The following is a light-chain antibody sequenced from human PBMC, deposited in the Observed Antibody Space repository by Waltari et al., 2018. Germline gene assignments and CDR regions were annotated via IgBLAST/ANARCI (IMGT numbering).Light chain of an antibody. CDR1: QRISTW. Sequence: DIQMTQSPSTLTASVGDRVNITCRASQRISTWLAWYQQKPGKAPKLLISRASSLESGVPSRFSGSGAATEFTLTISSLQPDDFATYYCQLYNSYVMYTFGQGTKLEIK. J-gene: IGKJ2*01. CDR2: RAS. CDR3: QLYNSYVMYT. V-gene: IGKV1-5*03.